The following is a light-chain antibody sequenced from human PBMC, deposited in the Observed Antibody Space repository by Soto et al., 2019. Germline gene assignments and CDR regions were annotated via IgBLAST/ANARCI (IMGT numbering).Light chain of an antibody. CDR1: QTVSTY. Sequence: DLQMTQSPSSLSASVGDRVTITCRASQTVSTYVNWYHQKPGKAPELLIYASSSLQSGVPSKFSGSGSGTDFTLTISSLLTEDSGTYYCQQSFTARWTFGQGTKVEIK. J-gene: IGKJ1*01. CDR2: ASS. V-gene: IGKV1-39*01. CDR3: QQSFTARWT.